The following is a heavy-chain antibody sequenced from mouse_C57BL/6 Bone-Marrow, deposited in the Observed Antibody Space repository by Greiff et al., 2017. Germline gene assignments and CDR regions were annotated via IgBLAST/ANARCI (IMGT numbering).Heavy chain of an antibody. V-gene: IGHV5-17*01. D-gene: IGHD2-3*01. J-gene: IGHJ2*01. CDR1: GFTFSNYW. CDR2: IRSGSSTI. Sequence: DVMLVESGGGLVQPGGSMKLSCVASGFTFSNYWMNWVRQSPEKGLEWVAYIRSGSSTIYYADTVKGRFTISRDNAKNTLFLQMTSLRSEDTAMYYCARGDGYYRGFDYWGQGTTLTVSS. CDR3: ARGDGYYRGFDY.